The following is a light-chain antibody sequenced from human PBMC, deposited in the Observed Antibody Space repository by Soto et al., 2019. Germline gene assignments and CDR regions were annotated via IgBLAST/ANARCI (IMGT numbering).Light chain of an antibody. CDR3: QQLKSYPLT. CDR1: QGISSY. V-gene: IGKV1-9*01. J-gene: IGKJ4*01. CDR2: AAS. Sequence: DIPLTQSPSFLSASVGDRVTITCRACQGISSYLAWYQQKPGIAPRLLIYAASTLQSGVPSRFSGSGSGTEFTLTISSLQPEDFATYYCQQLKSYPLTLGGGTKVEIK.